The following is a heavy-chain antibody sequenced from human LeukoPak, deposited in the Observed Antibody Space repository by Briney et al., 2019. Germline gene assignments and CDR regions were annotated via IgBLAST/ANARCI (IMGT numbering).Heavy chain of an antibody. J-gene: IGHJ4*02. CDR1: GITLSNYV. V-gene: IGHV3-23*01. D-gene: IGHD3-22*01. CDR3: AKRGVVIRVILVGFHKEAYYFDS. Sequence: QSGGSLRLSCAVSGITLSNYVMSWVRQAPGKGLEWVAGISDSGGSTNYADSVKGRFTISRVNPKNTLYLQMNSPRAEDTAVYFCAKRGVVIRVILVGFHKEAYYFDSWGQGALVTVSS. CDR2: ISDSGGST.